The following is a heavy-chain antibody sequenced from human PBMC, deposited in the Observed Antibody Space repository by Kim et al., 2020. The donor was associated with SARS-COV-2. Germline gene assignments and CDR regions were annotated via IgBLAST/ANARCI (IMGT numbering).Heavy chain of an antibody. CDR2: INHSGST. J-gene: IGHJ5*02. V-gene: IGHV4-34*01. CDR1: GGSFSGYY. Sequence: SETLSLTCAVYGGSFSGYYWSWIRQPPGKGLEWIGEINHSGSTNYNPSLKSRVTISVDTSKNQFSLKLSSVTAADTAVYYCARGRRWFGELSLPRPNWFDPWGQGTLVTVSS. CDR3: ARGRRWFGELSLPRPNWFDP. D-gene: IGHD3-10*01.